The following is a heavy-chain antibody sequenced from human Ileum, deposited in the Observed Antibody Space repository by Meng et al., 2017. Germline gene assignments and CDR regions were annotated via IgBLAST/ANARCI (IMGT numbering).Heavy chain of an antibody. CDR3: ARGGGRYGPDFDY. V-gene: IGHV4-34*01. CDR1: GGSFSGYY. Sequence: LRQWGAGLLRPSETLSLTCAVYGGSFSGYYWSWIRQPPGKGLEWIGEINHSGSTSYNPSLKSRVTISVDTSKNQFSLKLSSVTAADTAVYYCARGGGRYGPDFDYWGQGTLVTVSS. D-gene: IGHD3-16*01. J-gene: IGHJ4*02. CDR2: INHSGST.